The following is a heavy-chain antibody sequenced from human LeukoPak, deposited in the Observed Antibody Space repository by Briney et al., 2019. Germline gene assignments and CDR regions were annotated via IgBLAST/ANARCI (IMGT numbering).Heavy chain of an antibody. CDR2: INPNSGGT. J-gene: IGHJ4*02. Sequence: APVKVSCKASGYTFTSYYMHWVRQAPGQGLEWMGWINPNSGGTNYAQKFQGRVTMTRDTSISTAYMELSRLRSDDTAVYYCARDSFYSKYDFWSGYYTQYFDYWGQGTLVTVSS. D-gene: IGHD3-3*01. V-gene: IGHV1-2*02. CDR1: GYTFTSYY. CDR3: ARDSFYSKYDFWSGYYTQYFDY.